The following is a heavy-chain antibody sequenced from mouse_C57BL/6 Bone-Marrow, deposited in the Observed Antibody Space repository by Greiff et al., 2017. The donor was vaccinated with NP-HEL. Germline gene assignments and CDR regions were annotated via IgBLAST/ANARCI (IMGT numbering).Heavy chain of an antibody. CDR3: ARDWGTTVVAPRYFDV. V-gene: IGHV5-4*01. CDR2: ISDGGSYT. D-gene: IGHD1-1*01. J-gene: IGHJ1*03. CDR1: GFTFSSYA. Sequence: EVHLVESGGGLVKPGGSLKLSCAASGFTFSSYAMSWVRQTPEKRLEWVATISDGGSYTYYPDNVKGRFTISRDNAKNNLYLQMSHLKSEDTAMYYCARDWGTTVVAPRYFDVWGTGTTVTVSS.